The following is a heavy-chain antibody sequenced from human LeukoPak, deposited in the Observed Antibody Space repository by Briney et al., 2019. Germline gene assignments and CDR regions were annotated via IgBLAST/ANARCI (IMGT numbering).Heavy chain of an antibody. V-gene: IGHV3-23*01. CDR2: ISGSGGST. D-gene: IGHD3-22*01. J-gene: IGHJ4*02. Sequence: GGSLRLSCAASGFTFSSYAMSWVRQAPGKGLEWVSAISGSGGSTYYADSVKGRFTISRDNSKTTLYLQMNSLRAEDTAVYYCAKDRRYYYDSSGYYYFDYWGQGTLVTVSS. CDR3: AKDRRYYYDSSGYYYFDY. CDR1: GFTFSSYA.